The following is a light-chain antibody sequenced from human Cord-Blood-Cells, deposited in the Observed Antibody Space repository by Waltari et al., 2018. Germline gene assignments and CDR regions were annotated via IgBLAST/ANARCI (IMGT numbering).Light chain of an antibody. CDR3: QQRSNWPPT. CDR1: QSVSSY. Sequence: EIVLTQSPAILSLSPGEGATLSCRASQSVSSYLAWYQQKPGQAPRLLIYDASNRATGIPARFSGSGSGTDFTLTISSLEPEDFAVYYCQQRSNWPPTFGGGTKVEIK. J-gene: IGKJ4*01. V-gene: IGKV3-11*01. CDR2: DAS.